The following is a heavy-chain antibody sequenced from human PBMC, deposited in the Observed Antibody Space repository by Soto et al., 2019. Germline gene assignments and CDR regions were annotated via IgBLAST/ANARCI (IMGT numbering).Heavy chain of an antibody. CDR3: ESRVSGSPY. J-gene: IGHJ4*02. CDR1: GFSVNKDF. CDR2: MYSTGGT. D-gene: IGHD3-10*01. Sequence: EVQVVESGGGLVQPGGSLRLSCAADGFSVNKDFMSWVRQAPGKGLEWVSTMYSTGGTDYADSVRGRFNISKDNSKITLDLQLSSLRAEYIAVYYFESRVSGSPYWGQGTRVTVSS. V-gene: IGHV3-66*01.